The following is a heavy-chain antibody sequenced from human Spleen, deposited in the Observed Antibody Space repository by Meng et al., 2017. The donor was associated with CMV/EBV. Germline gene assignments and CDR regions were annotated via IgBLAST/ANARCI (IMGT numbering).Heavy chain of an antibody. D-gene: IGHD3-3*01. CDR2: ILYDGSNK. V-gene: IGHV3-30*02. J-gene: IGHJ4*02. CDR3: AKTPFLEWAYFDY. Sequence: GGSLRLSCAASGFTFSSYGMHWVRQAPGKGLEWVAFILYDGSNKNYADSVKGRFTISRDNSKNMLFLQMNSLRTDDTAVYYCAKTPFLEWAYFDYWGQGTLVTVSS. CDR1: GFTFSSYG.